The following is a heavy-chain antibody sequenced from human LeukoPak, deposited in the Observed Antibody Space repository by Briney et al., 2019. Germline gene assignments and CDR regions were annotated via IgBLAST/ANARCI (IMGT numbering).Heavy chain of an antibody. V-gene: IGHV4-30-2*01. CDR2: IYHSGST. CDR1: GGSISSGGYS. D-gene: IGHD3-22*01. CDR3: AREGSDYYDSSGYYGWFDP. J-gene: IGHJ5*02. Sequence: PSQTLSLTCAVSGGSISSGGYSWSWIRQPPGKGLEWIGYIYHSGSTYYNPSLKSRVTISVDRSKNQFSLKLSSVTAADTAVYYCAREGSDYYDSSGYYGWFDPWGQGTLVTVSS.